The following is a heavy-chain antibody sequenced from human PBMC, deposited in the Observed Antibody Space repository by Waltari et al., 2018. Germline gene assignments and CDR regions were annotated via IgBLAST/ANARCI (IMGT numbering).Heavy chain of an antibody. CDR2: IKQDGSEA. Sequence: EVQLLESGGGLVQPGGSLRLSCAASGFTFSSYWMTWVRHAPAKGLERVASIKQDGSEAYYVDSVKGRFTISRDNTKNSLYLQMNNLRVEDTAVYYCARGSFNWNQGGWFDSWGQGTLVTVSS. D-gene: IGHD1-20*01. J-gene: IGHJ5*01. V-gene: IGHV3-7*01. CDR3: ARGSFNWNQGGWFDS. CDR1: GFTFSSYW.